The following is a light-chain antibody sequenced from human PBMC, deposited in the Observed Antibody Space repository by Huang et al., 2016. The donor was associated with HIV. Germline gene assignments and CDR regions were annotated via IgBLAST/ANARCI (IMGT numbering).Light chain of an antibody. V-gene: IGKV2-28*01. CDR3: MQALQTPYT. Sequence: DIVMTQSPISLTVTPGEPASISCKSSQSLVHTNTYTYLDWYVQKPGQSPHLLIYLGSNRASGVPDRFSVSGSGTSFTPKVSKVEADDIGVYYCMQALQTPYTFGQGTKLEI. CDR2: LGS. J-gene: IGKJ2*01. CDR1: QSLVHTNTYTY.